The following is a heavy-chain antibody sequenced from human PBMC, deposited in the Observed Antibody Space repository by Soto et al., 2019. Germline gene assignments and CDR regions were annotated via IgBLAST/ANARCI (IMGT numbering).Heavy chain of an antibody. CDR1: GFSFSTYA. Sequence: GGSLRLSCEASGFSFSTYAMNWVRQAPGKGLEWVSVISGSGSNTFYADSARGRFTISRDNSKKTVYLQMNSLRAEDTAVYYCAKGLSPSYYDILTGPDFWGQGTLVTVSS. V-gene: IGHV3-23*01. D-gene: IGHD3-9*01. J-gene: IGHJ4*02. CDR3: AKGLSPSYYDILTGPDF. CDR2: ISGSGSNT.